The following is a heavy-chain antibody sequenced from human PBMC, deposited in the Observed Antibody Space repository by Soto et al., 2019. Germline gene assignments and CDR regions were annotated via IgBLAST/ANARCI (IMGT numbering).Heavy chain of an antibody. J-gene: IGHJ4*02. D-gene: IGHD6-6*01. CDR3: ARGGEYSSSSLYYFDY. CDR2: IVPIFGTA. V-gene: IGHV1-69*06. Sequence: SVKVSCKASGGTFSSYAISWVRQAPGQGLEWMGGIVPIFGTANYAQKFQGRVTITADKSTSTAYMELSSLRSEDTAVYYCARGGEYSSSSLYYFDYWGQGTLVTVSS. CDR1: GGTFSSYA.